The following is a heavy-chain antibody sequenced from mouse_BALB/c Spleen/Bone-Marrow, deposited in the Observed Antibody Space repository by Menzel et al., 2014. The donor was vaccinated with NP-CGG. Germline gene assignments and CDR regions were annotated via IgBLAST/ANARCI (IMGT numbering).Heavy chain of an antibody. CDR1: GYSFTGYT. V-gene: IGHV1-37*01. Sequence: VQLQHSGPELVKPGASMKISCKASGYSFTGYTMNWVKQSHGKNLEWIGLINPYNDVTIYNQKFKGKATLTVDKSSSTAYMELLSLTSEDSAVYYCATLYDSYAMDYWGQGTSVTVSS. D-gene: IGHD1-1*01. J-gene: IGHJ4*01. CDR2: INPYNDVT. CDR3: ATLYDSYAMDY.